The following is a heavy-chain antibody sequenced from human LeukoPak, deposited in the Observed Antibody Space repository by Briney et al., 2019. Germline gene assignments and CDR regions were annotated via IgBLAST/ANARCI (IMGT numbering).Heavy chain of an antibody. J-gene: IGHJ4*02. Sequence: GGSLRLSCAVSGFIVSNFEMSWVRQAPGKGLEWVAYISTNGSTMHYAESVKGRFTISRDIAQNSLYLQMSSLRVEDTAVYYCAREDCSGPYSSDGGAHYFDPWGQGALVTVSS. V-gene: IGHV3-48*03. CDR1: GFIVSNFE. CDR2: ISTNGSTM. CDR3: AREDCSGPYSSDGGAHYFDP. D-gene: IGHD2-8*01.